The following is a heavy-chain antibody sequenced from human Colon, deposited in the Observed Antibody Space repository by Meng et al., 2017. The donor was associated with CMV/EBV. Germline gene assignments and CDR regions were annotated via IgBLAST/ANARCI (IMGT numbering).Heavy chain of an antibody. Sequence: GSLRLSCAVYGGSFSGYYWSWIRQSPGKGLEWIASMYYRGTSNYNPSLKSRVTISADTSKNHFSLNLTSVTAADTAVYYCARGELSFRGWGQGTLVTVSS. CDR3: ARGELSFRG. D-gene: IGHD5-24*01. V-gene: IGHV4-59*01. J-gene: IGHJ4*02. CDR2: MYYRGTS. CDR1: GGSFSGYY.